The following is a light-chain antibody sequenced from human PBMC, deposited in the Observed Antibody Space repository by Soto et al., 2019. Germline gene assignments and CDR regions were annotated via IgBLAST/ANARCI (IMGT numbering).Light chain of an antibody. CDR2: AVS. Sequence: DIQMTQSPSSLSASVGDRVTITCRASQGIRKDLGWYQQKPGKAPQRLIYAVSSLHSGVPSMFSGSGSGTEITLTISSLQPEDSATYYCLQHNSYPLTFGGGTKVEIK. V-gene: IGKV1-17*01. CDR1: QGIRKD. CDR3: LQHNSYPLT. J-gene: IGKJ4*01.